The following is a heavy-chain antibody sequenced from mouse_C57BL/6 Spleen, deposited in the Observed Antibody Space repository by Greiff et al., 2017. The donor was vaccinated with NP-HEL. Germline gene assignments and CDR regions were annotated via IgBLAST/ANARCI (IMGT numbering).Heavy chain of an antibody. D-gene: IGHD2-1*01. V-gene: IGHV1-54*01. Sequence: QVQLKQSGAELVRPGTSVKVSCKASGYAFTNYLIEWVKQRPGQGLEWIGVINPGSGGTNYNEKFKGKATLTADKSSSTAYMQLSSLTSEDSAVYFCARCGNRYYFDYWGQGTTLTVSS. CDR2: INPGSGGT. CDR1: GYAFTNYL. CDR3: ARCGNRYYFDY. J-gene: IGHJ2*01.